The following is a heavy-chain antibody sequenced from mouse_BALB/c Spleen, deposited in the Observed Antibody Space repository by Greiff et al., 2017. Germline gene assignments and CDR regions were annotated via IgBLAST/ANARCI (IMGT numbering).Heavy chain of an antibody. V-gene: IGHV5-17*02. CDR1: GFTFSSFG. J-gene: IGHJ4*01. CDR2: ISSGSSTI. D-gene: IGHD2-3*01. CDR3: ARDAYDGYYLWFAY. Sequence: EVKLVESGGGLVQPGGSRKLSCAASGFTFSSFGMHWVRQAPEKGLEWVAYISSGSSTIYYADTVKGRFTISRDNPKNTLFLQMTSLRSEDTAMYYCARDAYDGYYLWFAYWGQGTSVTVSS.